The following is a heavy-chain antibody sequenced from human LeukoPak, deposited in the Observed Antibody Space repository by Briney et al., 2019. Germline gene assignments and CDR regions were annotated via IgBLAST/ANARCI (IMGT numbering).Heavy chain of an antibody. D-gene: IGHD6-19*01. Sequence: GESLKISCKASGYTFSTHWTGWVRQTPEKGLEWMGIIYPGDSDTRYSPSFQGQVTISADKSISTAYLQWSSLRASDTAIYYCATRYTSDRGFFDYWGQGTLVTVSS. V-gene: IGHV5-51*01. CDR1: GYTFSTHW. CDR3: ATRYTSDRGFFDY. J-gene: IGHJ4*02. CDR2: IYPGDSDT.